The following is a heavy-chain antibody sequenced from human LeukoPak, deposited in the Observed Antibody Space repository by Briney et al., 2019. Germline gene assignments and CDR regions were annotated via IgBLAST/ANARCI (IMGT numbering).Heavy chain of an antibody. CDR2: ISSSSSTI. V-gene: IGHV3-48*03. J-gene: IGHJ5*02. Sequence: GGSLRLSCAASGFAFSSYEMNWVRQAPGKGLEWVSYISSSSSTIFYADSVKGRFTISGDNAKNSLYLQMNSLRAEDTAVYYCARGGAHGSWGQGTLVTVSS. D-gene: IGHD4/OR15-4a*01. CDR3: ARGGAHGS. CDR1: GFAFSSYE.